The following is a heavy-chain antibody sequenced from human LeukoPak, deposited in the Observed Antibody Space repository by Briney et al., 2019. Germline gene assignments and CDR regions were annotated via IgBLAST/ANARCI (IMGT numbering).Heavy chain of an antibody. CDR2: ISSSSSYI. Sequence: GGSLRLSCAASGFTFSSYSMNWVRQAPGKGLEWASSISSSSSYIYYADSVKGRFTISRDNAKNSLYLQMNSLRAEDTAVYYCARGRIQLWPFDYWGQGTLVTVSS. J-gene: IGHJ4*02. V-gene: IGHV3-21*01. CDR1: GFTFSSYS. D-gene: IGHD5-18*01. CDR3: ARGRIQLWPFDY.